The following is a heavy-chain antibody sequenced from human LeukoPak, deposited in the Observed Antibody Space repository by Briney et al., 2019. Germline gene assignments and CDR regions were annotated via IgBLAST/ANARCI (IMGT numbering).Heavy chain of an antibody. CDR2: MYYDGSP. V-gene: IGHV4-39*02. CDR3: ARRSDSGSDDGEDYFDY. CDR1: GGSINSGTFY. D-gene: IGHD1-26*01. J-gene: IGHJ4*02. Sequence: SETLSLACTVSGGSINSGTFYWGSIRQPPGKGLEWIGSMYYDGSPYYNPSLKSRVTTSVDTSKNHFSLKLTSVTAAHTAVYFCARRSDSGSDDGEDYFDYWGQGTLVTVSS.